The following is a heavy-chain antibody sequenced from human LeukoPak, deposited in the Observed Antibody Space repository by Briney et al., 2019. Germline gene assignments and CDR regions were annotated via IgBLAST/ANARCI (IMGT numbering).Heavy chain of an antibody. D-gene: IGHD2-2*03. CDR2: ISSSGSTI. J-gene: IGHJ6*02. Sequence: SGGSLRLSCAASGFTFSDYYMSWIRQAPGKGLVWGSYISSSGSTIYYADSVKGRFTISRDNAKNSLYLQMNSLRAEDTAVYYCARGFLDIVVVPAAYDYYYYGMDVWGQGTTVTVS. CDR1: GFTFSDYY. V-gene: IGHV3-11*01. CDR3: ARGFLDIVVVPAAYDYYYYGMDV.